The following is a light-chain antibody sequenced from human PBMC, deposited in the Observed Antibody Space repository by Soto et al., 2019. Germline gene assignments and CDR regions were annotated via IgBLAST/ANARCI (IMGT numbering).Light chain of an antibody. CDR2: GAS. V-gene: IGKV3-20*01. CDR3: QQYGSSHT. J-gene: IGKJ2*01. CDR1: QSVSRTY. Sequence: EIVLTQSPGTLSLSPGERATLSCRASQSVSRTYLAWYQQKPGQAPRLLIYGASSRASGIPDRFSGSGSGTDFTLTISRLEPEDFAVYYCQQYGSSHTFGQGTKLDIK.